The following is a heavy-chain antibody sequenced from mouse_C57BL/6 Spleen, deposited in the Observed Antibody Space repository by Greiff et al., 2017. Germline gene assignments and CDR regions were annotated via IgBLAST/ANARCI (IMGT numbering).Heavy chain of an antibody. Sequence: QVQLQQPGAELVMPGASVKLSCKASGYTFTSYWMHWVKQRPGQGLEWIGEIDPSDSYTNYNQKFKGKSTLTVDKSSITAYMQLSSLTSEDSAVYYCARDYGSSPFAYWGKGTLVTVSA. J-gene: IGHJ3*01. CDR3: ARDYGSSPFAY. D-gene: IGHD1-1*01. V-gene: IGHV1-69*01. CDR2: IDPSDSYT. CDR1: GYTFTSYW.